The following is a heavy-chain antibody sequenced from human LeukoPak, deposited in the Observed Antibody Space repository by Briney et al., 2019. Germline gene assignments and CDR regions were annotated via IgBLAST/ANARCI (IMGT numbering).Heavy chain of an antibody. CDR2: IGTAGDT. J-gene: IGHJ2*01. CDR3: ARPHTGGAYWYFDL. V-gene: IGHV3-13*01. Sequence: GGSLRLSCAASGFTFSSYDMHWVRQATGKGLEWVSAIGTAGDTYYPGSVKGRFTISRENAKNSLYLQMNSLTAGDTAVYYCARPHTGGAYWYFDLWGRGTLVTVSS. D-gene: IGHD1-14*01. CDR1: GFTFSSYD.